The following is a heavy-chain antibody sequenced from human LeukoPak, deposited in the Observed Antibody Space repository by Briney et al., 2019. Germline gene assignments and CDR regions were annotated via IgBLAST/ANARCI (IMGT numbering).Heavy chain of an antibody. D-gene: IGHD3-22*01. Sequence: GGSLRLSCAASGFTFSSYAMSWVRQAPGKGLEWVSAISGSGGSTYYADSVKGRFTISRDNSKNTLYLQMNSLRAEDTAVYYCAIPDSSGWWLFYFQHWGQGTLVTVSS. J-gene: IGHJ1*01. V-gene: IGHV3-23*01. CDR1: GFTFSSYA. CDR2: ISGSGGST. CDR3: AIPDSSGWWLFYFQH.